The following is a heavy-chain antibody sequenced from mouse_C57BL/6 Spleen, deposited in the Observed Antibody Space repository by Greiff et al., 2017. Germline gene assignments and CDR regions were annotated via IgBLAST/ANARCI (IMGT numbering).Heavy chain of an antibody. CDR1: GYTFTSYD. V-gene: IGHV1-85*01. CDR3: ARGNYYYDCFAY. Sequence: QVQLQQPGPELVKPGASVKLSCKASGYTFTSYDINWVKQRPGQGLEWIGGIYPRDGSTKYNEKFKGKATLTVDTSSSTAYMELHSLTSEDSAVYYCARGNYYYDCFAYWGQGTLVTVSA. D-gene: IGHD2-4*01. J-gene: IGHJ3*01. CDR2: IYPRDGST.